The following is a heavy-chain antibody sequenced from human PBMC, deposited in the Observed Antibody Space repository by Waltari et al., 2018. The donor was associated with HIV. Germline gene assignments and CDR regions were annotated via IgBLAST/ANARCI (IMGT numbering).Heavy chain of an antibody. V-gene: IGHV4-31*03. CDR1: GGSISSGGYY. D-gene: IGHD6-13*01. Sequence: QVQLQESGPGLVKPSQTLSLTCTVSGGSISSGGYYWRWLRPHPGKGLEWIGYIYYSGSTYYNPSLKSRVTISVDTSKNQFSLKLSSVTAADTAVYYCARGGSSHKGGDFYWFDPWGQGTLVTVSS. CDR2: IYYSGST. CDR3: ARGGSSHKGGDFYWFDP. J-gene: IGHJ5*02.